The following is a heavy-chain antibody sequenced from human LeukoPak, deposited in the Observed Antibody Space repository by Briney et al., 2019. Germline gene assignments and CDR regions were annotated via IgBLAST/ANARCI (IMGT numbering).Heavy chain of an antibody. D-gene: IGHD3-16*01. CDR3: AKVGSGDYYGYRGVVDY. J-gene: IGHJ4*02. Sequence: PGGSLRLSCAASGFTLRCYAMSWLRQAPGKGLEWVLAYSDSGGSTYYADSEKGRFTISRDNYKNTLYLQMNSLRAEDTAVYYCAKVGSGDYYGYRGVVDYWGQGTLVTVSS. CDR1: GFTLRCYA. CDR2: YSDSGGST. V-gene: IGHV3-23*01.